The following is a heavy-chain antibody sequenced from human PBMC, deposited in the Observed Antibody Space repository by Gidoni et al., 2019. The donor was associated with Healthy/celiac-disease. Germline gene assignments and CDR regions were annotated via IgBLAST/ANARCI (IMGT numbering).Heavy chain of an antibody. Sequence: VQLQQWGAGLLKPSETLSLTCAVYGGSFSGYYWSWIRQPPGKGLEWIGEINHSGSTNYNPSLKSRVTISVDTSKNQFSLKLSSVTAADTAVYYCAREDPITVTGAFDIWGQGTMVTVSS. CDR1: GGSFSGYY. J-gene: IGHJ3*02. CDR2: INHSGST. V-gene: IGHV4-34*01. CDR3: AREDPITVTGAFDI. D-gene: IGHD4-17*01.